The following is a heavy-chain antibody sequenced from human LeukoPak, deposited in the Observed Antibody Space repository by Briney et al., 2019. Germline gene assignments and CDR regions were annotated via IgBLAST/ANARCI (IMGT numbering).Heavy chain of an antibody. D-gene: IGHD2-15*01. J-gene: IGHJ6*03. CDR1: GFTFSSYW. V-gene: IGHV3-7*01. CDR2: IKQDGSEK. CDR3: ARRYCSGGSCYSYYYYNYMDV. Sequence: GGSLRLSCAASGFTFSSYWMSWVRQAPGKGLEWVANIKQDGSEKYYVDSVKGRFTISRDNAKNSLYLQMNSLRAEDTAVYYCARRYCSGGSCYSYYYYNYMDVWGKGTTVTVSS.